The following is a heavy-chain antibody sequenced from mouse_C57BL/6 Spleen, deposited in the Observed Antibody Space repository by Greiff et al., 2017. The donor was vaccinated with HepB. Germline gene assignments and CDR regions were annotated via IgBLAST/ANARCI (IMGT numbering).Heavy chain of an antibody. Sequence: VQLQQPGAELVRPGSSVKLSCKASGYTFTSYWMHWVKQRPIQGLEWIGNIDPSDSETHFNQKFKDKATLTVDKSSSTAYMQLSSLTSEDSAGYYCARERDGWFDYWGQGTTLTVSS. CDR3: ARERDGWFDY. V-gene: IGHV1-52*01. J-gene: IGHJ2*01. CDR2: IDPSDSET. D-gene: IGHD2-3*01. CDR1: GYTFTSYW.